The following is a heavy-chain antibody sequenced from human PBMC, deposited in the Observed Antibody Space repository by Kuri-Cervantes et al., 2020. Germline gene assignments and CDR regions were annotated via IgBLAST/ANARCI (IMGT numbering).Heavy chain of an antibody. CDR3: AKTGEGYAFDI. D-gene: IGHD3-10*01. CDR2: INPSGGST. V-gene: IGHV1-46*01. CDR1: GYTFTSYC. Sequence: ASVKVSCKVSGYTFTSYCMHWVRQAPGQGLEWMGIINPSGGSTSYAQKFQGRVTMTRDTSTSTVYMELSSLRSEDTALYYCAKTGEGYAFDIWGQGTMVTVSS. J-gene: IGHJ3*02.